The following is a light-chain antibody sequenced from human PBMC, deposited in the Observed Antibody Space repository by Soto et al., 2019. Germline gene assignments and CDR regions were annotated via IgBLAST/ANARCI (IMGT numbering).Light chain of an antibody. Sequence: EIVMTQSPATLSVSPGERATLSCRASQSVSSNLAWYQQTPGQAPRLLIYDASTRATGIPARFSGSGSGTEFNLTISSLQSEDFAVYYCQHYNNWPLTFGGGTKVEIK. V-gene: IGKV3-15*01. J-gene: IGKJ4*01. CDR1: QSVSSN. CDR3: QHYNNWPLT. CDR2: DAS.